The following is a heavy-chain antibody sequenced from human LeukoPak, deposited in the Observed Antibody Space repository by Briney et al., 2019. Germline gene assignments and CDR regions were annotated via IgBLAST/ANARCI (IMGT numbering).Heavy chain of an antibody. Sequence: ASVKVSCKASGGTFSSYAISWVRQAPGQGLEWMGGIIPIFGTANYAQKFQGRVTMTTDTSTSTAYMELRSLRSDDTAVYYCARALVVPAAVDAFDIWGQGTMVTVSS. CDR2: IIPIFGTA. CDR3: ARALVVPAAVDAFDI. D-gene: IGHD2-2*01. J-gene: IGHJ3*02. CDR1: GGTFSSYA. V-gene: IGHV1-69*05.